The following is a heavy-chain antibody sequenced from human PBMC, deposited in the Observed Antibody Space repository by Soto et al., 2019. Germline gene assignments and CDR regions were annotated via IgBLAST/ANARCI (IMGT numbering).Heavy chain of an antibody. J-gene: IGHJ4*02. CDR3: ANLWNPCSSGWYDY. Sequence: PGGSLRLSCASSGFTFSSYAMSLVRQAPGKGLEWVSAISGSGGSTYYADSVKGRFTISRDNSKNTLYLQMNSLRAEDTAVYYCANLWNPCSSGWYDYWGQGTLVTVSS. D-gene: IGHD6-19*01. V-gene: IGHV3-23*01. CDR1: GFTFSSYA. CDR2: ISGSGGST.